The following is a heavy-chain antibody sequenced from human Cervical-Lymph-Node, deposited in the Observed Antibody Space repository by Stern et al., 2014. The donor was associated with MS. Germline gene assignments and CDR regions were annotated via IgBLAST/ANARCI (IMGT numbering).Heavy chain of an antibody. CDR2: ISYDGDNK. J-gene: IGHJ4*02. Sequence: VQLVESGGGVVQPGRSLRLSCAASGFTFDSYAMHWVRQTPGKGLEWVAVISYDGDNKYYADYVKGRFTISRDNYKNTLYLLMNSLKPGDTAVYSCARERFASSSRLFDYWGQGALVTVTS. D-gene: IGHD6-6*01. CDR3: ARERFASSSRLFDY. V-gene: IGHV3-30-3*01. CDR1: GFTFDSYA.